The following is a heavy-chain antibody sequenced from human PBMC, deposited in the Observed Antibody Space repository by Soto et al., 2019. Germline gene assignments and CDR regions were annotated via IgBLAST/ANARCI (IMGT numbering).Heavy chain of an antibody. CDR2: ISYDGSNK. CDR1: GFTFSSYG. V-gene: IGHV3-30*18. CDR3: AKGIMITFGPGHYYGMDV. J-gene: IGHJ6*02. D-gene: IGHD3-16*01. Sequence: GSLRLSCAASGFTFSSYGMHWVRQAPGKGLEWVAVISYDGSNKYYADSVKGRFTISRDNSKNTLYLQMNSLRAEDTAVYYCAKGIMITFGPGHYYGMDVWGQGTTVTVSS.